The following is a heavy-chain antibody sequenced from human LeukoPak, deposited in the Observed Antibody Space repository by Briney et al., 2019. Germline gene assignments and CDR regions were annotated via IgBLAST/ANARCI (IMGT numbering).Heavy chain of an antibody. CDR2: INSDGSST. V-gene: IGHV3-74*01. CDR1: GFTLSSYW. Sequence: GGSLRLSCAASGFTLSSYWMHWVRQVPGKGLVWVSRINSDGSSTSYADTVKGRFTISRDNANNTLYLQMNSLRAEDTAVYYCARHPTLYPDWGQGTLVTVSS. CDR3: ARHPTLYPD. J-gene: IGHJ4*02. D-gene: IGHD2-8*01.